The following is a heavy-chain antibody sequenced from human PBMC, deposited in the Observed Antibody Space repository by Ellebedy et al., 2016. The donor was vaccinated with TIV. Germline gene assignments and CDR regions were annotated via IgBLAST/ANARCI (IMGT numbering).Heavy chain of an antibody. D-gene: IGHD3-22*01. CDR1: GFTFSSYF. CDR3: AKEGRRNYDTRGYPYYFDY. CDR2: ISGSGDTT. Sequence: GGSLRLSXAASGFTFSSYFMSWVRQAPGKGLEWVSVISGSGDTTYYAASVKGRFTISRDNSKNTLYLQMNSLRAEDTAVYYCAKEGRRNYDTRGYPYYFDYWGQGILVTVSS. V-gene: IGHV3-23*01. J-gene: IGHJ4*02.